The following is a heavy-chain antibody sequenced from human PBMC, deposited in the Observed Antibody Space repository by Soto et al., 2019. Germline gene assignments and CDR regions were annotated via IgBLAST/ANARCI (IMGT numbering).Heavy chain of an antibody. CDR1: GASVSSSHW. CDR3: ARVRPPTSTRPADVLYYFDY. CDR2: IYHVGFT. Sequence: QVHLQESGPGLVKPSGTPSLTCGVSGASVSSSHWWSWVRQPPGKGLEWIGEIYHVGFTSYNPSLKRRVIMSMDQSRNQFPLKMSSVTAADTAVYYCARVRPPTSTRPADVLYYFDYWGQGSLVTVSS. J-gene: IGHJ4*02. V-gene: IGHV4-4*02. D-gene: IGHD2-2*01.